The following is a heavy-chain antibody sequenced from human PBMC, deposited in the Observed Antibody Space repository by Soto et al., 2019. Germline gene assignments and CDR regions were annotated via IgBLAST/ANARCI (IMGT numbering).Heavy chain of an antibody. D-gene: IGHD1-26*01. J-gene: IGHJ6*02. Sequence: ASVKVSCKASGYTFSHYGIGWVRQAPGQGLEWMGWICAYNGNRHFAEGLRGRITMTTNTTTSTADMELRSLSSDDTAVYYCARGGQECSNSGCGYIYDGMDVWGQGTTVTV. CDR3: ARGGQECSNSGCGYIYDGMDV. V-gene: IGHV1-18*01. CDR2: ICAYNGNR. CDR1: GYTFSHYG.